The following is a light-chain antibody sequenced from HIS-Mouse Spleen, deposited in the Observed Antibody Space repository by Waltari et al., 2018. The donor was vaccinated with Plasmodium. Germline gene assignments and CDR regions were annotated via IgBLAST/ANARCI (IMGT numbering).Light chain of an antibody. CDR3: SSYAGSNNWV. Sequence: QSALTQPPSASGSPGQSVTISCTGTSSDVGGYNYVSWYQQHPGKAPNLMIYEVSKRPSGFPDRCSVSKSCNTAYLTVSGRQAEDEADYYCSSYAGSNNWVFGGGTKLTVL. CDR1: SSDVGGYNY. CDR2: EVS. V-gene: IGLV2-8*01. J-gene: IGLJ2*01.